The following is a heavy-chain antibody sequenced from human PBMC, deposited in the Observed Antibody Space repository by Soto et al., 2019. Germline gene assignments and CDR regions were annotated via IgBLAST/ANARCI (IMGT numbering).Heavy chain of an antibody. CDR2: IYHSGST. J-gene: IGHJ4*02. Sequence: QVQLQESGPGLVKPSGTLSLTCGVFGGSISNSNWWTWVCQPPGKGLEWIGEIYHSGSTNYNSSLMSRVTISLDKVNNQFSLTLTSVTAADTAVYYCAHRPIVGAAIWGQGTLVTVSS. CDR1: GGSISNSNW. CDR3: AHRPIVGAAI. V-gene: IGHV4-4*02. D-gene: IGHD1-26*01.